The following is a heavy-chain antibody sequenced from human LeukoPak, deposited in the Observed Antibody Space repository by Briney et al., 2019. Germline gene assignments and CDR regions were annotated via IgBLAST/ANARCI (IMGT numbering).Heavy chain of an antibody. Sequence: SETLSLTCAVYGGSFSGYYWSWIRQPPGKGLEWIGEINHSGSTNYNPSLKSRATISVDTSKNQFSLKLSSVTAADTAVYYCRVAAAGRAGYWGQGTLVTVSS. V-gene: IGHV4-34*01. CDR1: GGSFSGYY. D-gene: IGHD6-13*01. CDR3: RVAAAGRAGY. J-gene: IGHJ4*02. CDR2: INHSGST.